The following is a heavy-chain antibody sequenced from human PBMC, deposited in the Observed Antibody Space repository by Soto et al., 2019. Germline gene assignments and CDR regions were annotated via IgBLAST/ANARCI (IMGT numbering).Heavy chain of an antibody. CDR1: GFTFSTYG. J-gene: IGHJ4*02. Sequence: EVQLLESGGGLVQPGGSLRLSCAASGFTFSTYGMSWVRQAPGKGLEWVSGISGDGGSTYYADSVKGRFTISRDNSLHTLYLQMNSLRAEETAVYYCAKTGIGYWGQGTLVTVSS. D-gene: IGHD1-1*01. CDR2: ISGDGGST. CDR3: AKTGIGY. V-gene: IGHV3-23*01.